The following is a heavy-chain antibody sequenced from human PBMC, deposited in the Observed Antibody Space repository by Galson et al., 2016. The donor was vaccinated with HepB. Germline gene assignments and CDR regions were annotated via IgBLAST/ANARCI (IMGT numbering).Heavy chain of an antibody. CDR1: GFSFSTYA. Sequence: SLRLSCAASGFSFSTYAMTWVRQAPGKGLEWVSFIGGSGVATYYADSVKGRFTIFRDDSKNAVFLQMNSLRADDAAIYYCAKLGVRVATGGVDYWGQGTLVTVSS. CDR3: AKLGVRVATGGVDY. D-gene: IGHD3-10*01. J-gene: IGHJ4*02. V-gene: IGHV3-23*01. CDR2: IGGSGVAT.